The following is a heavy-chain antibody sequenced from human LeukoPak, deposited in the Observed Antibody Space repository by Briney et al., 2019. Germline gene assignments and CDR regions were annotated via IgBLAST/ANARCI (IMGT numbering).Heavy chain of an antibody. V-gene: IGHV3-23*01. CDR1: GFTFSSYA. CDR2: ISGSGGST. CDR3: AKDNVPWARIAAAGTGLDY. J-gene: IGHJ4*02. Sequence: GGSPRLSCAASGFTFSSYAMSWVRQAPGKGLEWVSAISGSGGSTYYADSVKGRFTISRDNSKNTLYLQMSSLRAEDTAVYYCAKDNVPWARIAAAGTGLDYWGQGTLVTVSS. D-gene: IGHD6-13*01.